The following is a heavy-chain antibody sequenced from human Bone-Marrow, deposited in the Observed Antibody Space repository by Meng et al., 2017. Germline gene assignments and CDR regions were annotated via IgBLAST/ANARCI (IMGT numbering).Heavy chain of an antibody. CDR1: GYTFTSYY. V-gene: IGHV1-46*01. Sequence: ASAKVSCKASGYTFTSYYMHWVRQAPGQGLEWMGIINPSGGSTSYAQKFQDRVTMTRDTSTSTVYMELSSLRSGDTAVYYCARLVREGVWCGELLPTRDAFDIWGQETMVTVSS. J-gene: IGHJ3*02. CDR3: ARLVREGVWCGELLPTRDAFDI. CDR2: INPSGGST. D-gene: IGHD3-10*01.